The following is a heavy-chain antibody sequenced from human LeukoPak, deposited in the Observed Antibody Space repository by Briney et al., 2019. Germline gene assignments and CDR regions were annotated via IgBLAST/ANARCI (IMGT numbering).Heavy chain of an antibody. Sequence: PGGSLRLSCAASGFTFSSYWMSWVRQAPGKGLDWVANIKQDGSEKYYVDSVKGRFTISRDNAKNSLYLQMNSLRAEDTAVYYCARDSSSWYDHAFDIWGQGTMVTVSS. J-gene: IGHJ3*02. CDR1: GFTFSSYW. CDR2: IKQDGSEK. CDR3: ARDSSSWYDHAFDI. D-gene: IGHD6-13*01. V-gene: IGHV3-7*01.